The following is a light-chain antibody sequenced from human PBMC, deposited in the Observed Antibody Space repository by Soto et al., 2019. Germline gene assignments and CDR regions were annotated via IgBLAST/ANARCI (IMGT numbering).Light chain of an antibody. CDR2: GAS. CDR1: QSVSSSY. Sequence: EIVLTQSPGTLSFSPGERATLSSRASQSVSSSYLAWYQQKPGQAPRLLIYGASSRATGIPDRFSGSGSGTDFTLTISRLEPEDFAVYYCQQYGSSPLTFGGGTKVDIK. J-gene: IGKJ4*01. CDR3: QQYGSSPLT. V-gene: IGKV3-20*01.